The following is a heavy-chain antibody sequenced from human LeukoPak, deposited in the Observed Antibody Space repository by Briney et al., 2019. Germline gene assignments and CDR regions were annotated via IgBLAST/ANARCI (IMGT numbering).Heavy chain of an antibody. CDR2: IKLGGSEI. Sequence: GGSLRLSCAASGFTFASHWMNWVRQAPGRGLEWVANIKLGGSEIYYVDSVKGRFTISRDDAKNSLYLQMESLRDEDTAIYYCVRDRGDYWGQRTLVTVSS. J-gene: IGHJ4*02. CDR3: VRDRGDY. CDR1: GFTFASHW. V-gene: IGHV3-7*01.